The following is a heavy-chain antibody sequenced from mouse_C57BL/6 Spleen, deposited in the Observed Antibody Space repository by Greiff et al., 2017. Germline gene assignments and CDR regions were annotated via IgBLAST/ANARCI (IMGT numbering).Heavy chain of an antibody. CDR3: TTWGRKYGSSYFDY. J-gene: IGHJ2*01. D-gene: IGHD1-1*01. CDR2: IDPEDGDT. V-gene: IGHV14-1*01. CDR1: GFNIKDYY. Sequence: VQLQQSGAELVRPGASVKLSCTASGFNIKDYYMHWVKQRPEQGLEWIGRIDPEDGDTEYAPKFQGKATMTADTSSNTAYLQLSSLTSEDTAVYYCTTWGRKYGSSYFDYWGQGTTLTVSS.